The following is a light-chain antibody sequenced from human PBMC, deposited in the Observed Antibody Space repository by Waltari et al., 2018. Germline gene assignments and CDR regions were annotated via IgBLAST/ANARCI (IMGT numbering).Light chain of an antibody. V-gene: IGKV3-15*01. Sequence: EIVMTQSPATLSVSPGERATLSCRASQSVSSKLAWYQQRPRQAPRLLLYDASTRATGIPARFSGSGSGTEFTLTISSLQSEDFAVYHCQQYNNWPLTFGGGTKVEIK. CDR3: QQYNNWPLT. CDR1: QSVSSK. CDR2: DAS. J-gene: IGKJ4*01.